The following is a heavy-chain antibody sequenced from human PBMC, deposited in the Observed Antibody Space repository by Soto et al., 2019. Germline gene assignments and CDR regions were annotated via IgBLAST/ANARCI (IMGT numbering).Heavy chain of an antibody. CDR3: ARKVEGR. CDR2: ISSSGGTI. J-gene: IGHJ3*01. V-gene: IGHV3-48*03. Sequence: EVQLVESGGGLVQPGGSLRLSCEVSGFTFSSFDMNWIRQAPGKGLEWISHISSSGGTIYYADSVKGRFNIPRDNAKKSLYLQLSRLRAEDTALYYCARKVEGRWGQGTMVIVSS. CDR1: GFTFSSFD.